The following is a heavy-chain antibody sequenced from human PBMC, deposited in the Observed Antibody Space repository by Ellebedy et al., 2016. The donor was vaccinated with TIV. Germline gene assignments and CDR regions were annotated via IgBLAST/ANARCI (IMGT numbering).Heavy chain of an antibody. D-gene: IGHD6-19*01. V-gene: IGHV4-39*07. Sequence: MPSETLSLTCTVSGGSISSSSYCWGWIRQPPGKGLEWIGTICYNGITYYIPSLKSRVTISVEPSKNQFSLTLISVTAADTAVYYCARDVRQWLGRNWYDPWGQGTLVAVSS. CDR1: GGSISSSSYC. CDR3: ARDVRQWLGRNWYDP. J-gene: IGHJ5*02. CDR2: ICYNGIT.